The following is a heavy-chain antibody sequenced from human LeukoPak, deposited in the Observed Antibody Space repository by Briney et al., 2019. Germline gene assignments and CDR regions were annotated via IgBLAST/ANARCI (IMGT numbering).Heavy chain of an antibody. CDR2: IYYSGST. CDR1: GGSISSHY. D-gene: IGHD3-9*01. J-gene: IGHJ4*02. Sequence: PSETLSLTCTVSGGSISSHYWSWIRQPPGKGLEWIGYIYYSGSTNYNPSLKSRVTISVDTSKNQFSLKLSSVTAADTAVYYCARGYYDILTGYYGLEFDYWGQGTLVTVSS. V-gene: IGHV4-59*11. CDR3: ARGYYDILTGYYGLEFDY.